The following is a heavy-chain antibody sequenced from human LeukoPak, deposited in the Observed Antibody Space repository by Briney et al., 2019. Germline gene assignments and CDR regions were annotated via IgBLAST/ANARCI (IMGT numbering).Heavy chain of an antibody. Sequence: GRSLRLSCAASGFTFSSYGMHWVRQAPGKGLEWVAVIWYDGSNKYYADSVKGRFTISRDNSKNTLYLQMNSLRAEDTAVYYCAREDCSSTSCLTRNWFDPWGQGTLVTVSS. D-gene: IGHD2-2*01. CDR1: GFTFSSYG. CDR2: IWYDGSNK. V-gene: IGHV3-33*01. CDR3: AREDCSSTSCLTRNWFDP. J-gene: IGHJ5*02.